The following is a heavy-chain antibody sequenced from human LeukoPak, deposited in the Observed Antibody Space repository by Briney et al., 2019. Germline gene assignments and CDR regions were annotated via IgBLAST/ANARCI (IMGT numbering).Heavy chain of an antibody. D-gene: IGHD3-10*01. CDR3: ASQSTRLRITMVRGVIGYFDY. Sequence: SVKVSCKASGGTFSSYAISWVRQAPGQGLEWMGGIIRIFGTANYAQKFQGRVTITADKSTSTAYMELSSLRSEDTAVYYCASQSTRLRITMVRGVIGYFDYWGQGPLVTVSS. CDR2: IIRIFGTA. V-gene: IGHV1-69*06. CDR1: GGTFSSYA. J-gene: IGHJ4*02.